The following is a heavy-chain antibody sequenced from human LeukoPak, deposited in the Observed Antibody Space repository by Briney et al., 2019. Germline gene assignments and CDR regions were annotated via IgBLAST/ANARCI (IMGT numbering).Heavy chain of an antibody. V-gene: IGHV3-30*03. Sequence: GRSLRLSCAASGFTFSSYGMHWVRQAPGKGLEWVTLISYDGSNKYYTDSVKGRFTISRDNSKNTLYLQMNSLRAEDTAVYYCARVNSNGYGDYRRDPVPKWYFDLWGRGTLVTVSS. CDR2: ISYDGSNK. CDR3: ARVNSNGYGDYRRDPVPKWYFDL. CDR1: GFTFSSYG. J-gene: IGHJ2*01. D-gene: IGHD4-17*01.